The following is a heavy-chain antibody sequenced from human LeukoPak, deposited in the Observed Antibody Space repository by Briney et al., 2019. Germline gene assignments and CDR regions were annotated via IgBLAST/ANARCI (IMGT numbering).Heavy chain of an antibody. CDR1: GGTFSSYA. CDR3: ARARADSSGWYLVY. V-gene: IGHV1-18*01. CDR2: ISAYNGNT. J-gene: IGHJ4*02. Sequence: ASVKVSCKASGGTFSSYAISWVRQAPGQGLEWMGWISAYNGNTNYAQKLQGRVTMTTDTSTSTAYMELRSLRSDDTAVYYCARARADSSGWYLVYWGQGTLVTVSS. D-gene: IGHD6-19*01.